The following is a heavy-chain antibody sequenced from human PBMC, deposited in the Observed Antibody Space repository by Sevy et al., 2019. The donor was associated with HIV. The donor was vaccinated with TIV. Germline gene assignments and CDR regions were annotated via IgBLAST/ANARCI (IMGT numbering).Heavy chain of an antibody. D-gene: IGHD3-10*01. Sequence: SETLSLTCAVSGYSISSGYYWGWIRQPPGKGLEWIGSIYHSGSTYYNPSLKSRVTISVDTSKNQFSLKLGSVTAADTAGYYCARKADYGSGSYSYYYYYMDVWGKGTTVTVSS. CDR1: GYSISSGYY. CDR2: IYHSGST. J-gene: IGHJ6*03. V-gene: IGHV4-38-2*01. CDR3: ARKADYGSGSYSYYYYYMDV.